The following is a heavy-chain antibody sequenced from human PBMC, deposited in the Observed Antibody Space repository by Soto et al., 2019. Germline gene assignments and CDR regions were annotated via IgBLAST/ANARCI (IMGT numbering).Heavy chain of an antibody. D-gene: IGHD2-8*01. J-gene: IGHJ3*02. CDR2: ISGPGIKT. CDR1: GFTVSSKY. CDR3: AKVLYGEHDAFDI. Sequence: PGGSLRLSCAASGFTVSSKYMTWVRQAPGKGLEWVSLISGPGIKTYYADSVKGRFTISRDASKNTLDLQMRSLRAEDTAVYHCAKVLYGEHDAFDIWGRGTMVTVSS. V-gene: IGHV3-23*01.